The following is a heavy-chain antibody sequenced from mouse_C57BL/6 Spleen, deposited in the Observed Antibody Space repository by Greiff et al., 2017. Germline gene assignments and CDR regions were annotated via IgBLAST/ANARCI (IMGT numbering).Heavy chain of an antibody. V-gene: IGHV1-26*01. CDR1: GYTFTDYY. J-gene: IGHJ1*03. D-gene: IGHD4-1*01. CDR3: VTGPHWYFDV. CDR2: INPNNGGT. Sequence: VQLQQSGPELVKPGASVKISCKASGYTFTDYYMNWVKQSHGKSLEWIGDINPNNGGTSYNQKFKGKATLTVDKSSSTAYMELRSLTSEDSAVYFCVTGPHWYFDVWGTGTTVTVSS.